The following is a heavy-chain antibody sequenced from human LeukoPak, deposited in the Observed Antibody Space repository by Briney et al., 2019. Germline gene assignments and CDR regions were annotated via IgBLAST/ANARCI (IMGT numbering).Heavy chain of an antibody. J-gene: IGHJ4*02. V-gene: IGHV3-7*05. CDR2: IKQDGSQK. Sequence: GGSLGLSCTASGFTFSSFWMSWGRRAPGKGLEWVANIKQDGSQKYYVDSVKGRFTISRDNAKNSLYLQMNSLRAEDTAVYYCAKIGYSLSSFEFWGQGTQVTVSS. D-gene: IGHD6-6*01. CDR3: AKIGYSLSSFEF. CDR1: GFTFSSFW.